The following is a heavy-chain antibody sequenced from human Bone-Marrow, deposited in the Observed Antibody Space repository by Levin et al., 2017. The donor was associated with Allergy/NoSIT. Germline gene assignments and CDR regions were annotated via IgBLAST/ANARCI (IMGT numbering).Heavy chain of an antibody. V-gene: IGHV4-31*03. D-gene: IGHD1-1*01. CDR3: ARELIQRGFDS. Sequence: SQTLSLTCTVSGGSIRSHAYYWTWMRHHPGKGLEWIGYIYHVGGTYYNPSLKSRVTISTDTSKNQFSLKVSSVTAADTAVYYCARELIQRGFDSWGQGTLVSVSS. J-gene: IGHJ4*02. CDR2: IYHVGGT. CDR1: GGSIRSHAYY.